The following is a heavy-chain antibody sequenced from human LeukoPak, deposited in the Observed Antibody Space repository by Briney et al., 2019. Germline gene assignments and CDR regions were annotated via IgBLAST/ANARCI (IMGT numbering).Heavy chain of an antibody. D-gene: IGHD2-15*01. CDR3: ALSHCSGGSCYLSWFDP. CDR2: IYTSGST. J-gene: IGHJ5*02. Sequence: SHTLSLTCTVSGGSISRGSYYRSWIRRPAGKGLEWIGRIYTSGSTNYDPSLKSQVTISVDTSQNQFSLKLSSVTAADTAVYYCALSHCSGGSCYLSWFDPWGQGTLVTVSS. V-gene: IGHV4-61*02. CDR1: GGSISRGSYY.